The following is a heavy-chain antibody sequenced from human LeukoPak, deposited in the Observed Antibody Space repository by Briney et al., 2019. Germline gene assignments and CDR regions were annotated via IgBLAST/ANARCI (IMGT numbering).Heavy chain of an antibody. J-gene: IGHJ4*02. CDR1: GGSFSVYY. CDR3: ARDNGSGWYNSRRRFDY. D-gene: IGHD6-19*01. CDR2: INHSGST. V-gene: IGHV4-34*01. Sequence: SETLSLTCAVYGGSFSVYYWSWIRQPPGKGLEWIGEINHSGSTNYNPSLKSRVTISVDTSNNHFSLKLSSVTAADTAVYYCARDNGSGWYNSRRRFDYWGQGALVTVSS.